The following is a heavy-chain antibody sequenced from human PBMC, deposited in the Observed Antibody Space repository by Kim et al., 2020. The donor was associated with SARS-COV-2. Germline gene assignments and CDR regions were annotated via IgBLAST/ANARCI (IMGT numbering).Heavy chain of an antibody. D-gene: IGHD3-10*01. V-gene: IGHV6-1*01. J-gene: IGHJ4*02. Sequence: NYYAISVKSRITINSDTSKNQFSLQLNSVTPEDTAVYYCARRSVDKGTDYWGQGTLVTVSS. CDR2: N. CDR3: ARRSVDKGTDY.